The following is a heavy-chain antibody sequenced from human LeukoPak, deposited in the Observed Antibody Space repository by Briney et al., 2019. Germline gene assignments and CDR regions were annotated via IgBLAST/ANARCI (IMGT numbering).Heavy chain of an antibody. J-gene: IGHJ6*02. CDR2: ISGSGGST. V-gene: IGHV3-23*01. Sequence: GGSLRLSCAASGFTFSSYAMSWVRQAPGKGLEWVSAISGSGGSTYYADSVKGRFTISRDNSKNTLYLQMNSLRAEDTAVYYCAKGEDGDSSYYYYYGMDVWGQGTTVTVSS. D-gene: IGHD4-17*01. CDR1: GFTFSSYA. CDR3: AKGEDGDSSYYYYYGMDV.